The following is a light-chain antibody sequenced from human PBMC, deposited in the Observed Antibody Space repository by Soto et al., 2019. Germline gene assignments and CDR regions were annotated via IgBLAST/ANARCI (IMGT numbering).Light chain of an antibody. CDR2: GAS. Sequence: EIVLTQSPDTLSLSPGERATLSCRASQSVSSKYLAWYQQKPGQAPKLLMYGASNRATGIPDRFSASGSGTDFTLTITRLEPEDFAVYFCQQYGSSPPWTFGQGTNVEI. CDR1: QSVSSKY. V-gene: IGKV3-20*01. J-gene: IGKJ1*01. CDR3: QQYGSSPPWT.